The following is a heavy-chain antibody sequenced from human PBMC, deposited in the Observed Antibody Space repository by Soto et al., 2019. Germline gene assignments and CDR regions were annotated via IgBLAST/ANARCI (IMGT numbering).Heavy chain of an antibody. Sequence: EVRLEEAGGGFVQPGGSLRVSCPGSESILISFWSHGVRQGPGKGREWVSRLNGDGASLAYADSVKGRFSISRDTVKNTLHLQMNSLGADDTAVYFCAREGSLGLDVWGRGTTVTVSS. D-gene: IGHD3-10*01. V-gene: IGHV3-74*03. CDR3: AREGSLGLDV. CDR2: LNGDGASL. J-gene: IGHJ6*02. CDR1: ESILISFW.